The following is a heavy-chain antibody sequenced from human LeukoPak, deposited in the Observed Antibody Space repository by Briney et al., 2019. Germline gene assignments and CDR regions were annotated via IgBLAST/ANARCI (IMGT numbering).Heavy chain of an antibody. V-gene: IGHV4-34*01. CDR1: GGSISSYY. CDR2: SNHSGST. D-gene: IGHD2-2*01. J-gene: IGHJ5*02. CDR3: ARGGYCSRTTCYRGIVVGFDP. Sequence: SETLSLTCTVPGGSISSYYWSWIRQPPGKGLEWIGESNHSGSTNYNPSLKSRVTISVDTSKNQFSLKLSSVTAADTAVYYCARGGYCSRTTCYRGIVVGFDPWGQGTLVTVSS.